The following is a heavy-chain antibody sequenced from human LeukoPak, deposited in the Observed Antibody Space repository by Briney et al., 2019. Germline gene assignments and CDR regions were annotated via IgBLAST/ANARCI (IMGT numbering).Heavy chain of an antibody. J-gene: IGHJ5*02. V-gene: IGHV1-18*04. CDR1: GYTFTGYY. D-gene: IGHD1-26*01. CDR3: ARPVGAKSGLWFDP. CDR2: ISAYNGNT. Sequence: ASVKVSCKASGYTFTGYYMHWVRQAPGQGLEWMGWISAYNGNTNYAQKLQGRATMTTDTSTSTAYMELRSLRSDDTAVYYCARPVGAKSGLWFDPWGQGTLVTVSS.